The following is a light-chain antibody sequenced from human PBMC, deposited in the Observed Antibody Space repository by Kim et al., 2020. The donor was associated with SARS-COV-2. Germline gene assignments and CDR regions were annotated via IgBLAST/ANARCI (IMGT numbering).Light chain of an antibody. CDR2: WAS. CDR1: QSVLYSSNNKNY. J-gene: IGKJ2*01. CDR3: QQYYSTPQT. Sequence: DIVMTQSPDSLAVSLGERVTINCKSSQSVLYSSNNKNYLAWYQQKPGQPPKLLIYWASTRESGVPDRFSGSGSGTDFTLTISSLQAEDVAVYYCQQYYSTPQTFGQGTKLEI. V-gene: IGKV4-1*01.